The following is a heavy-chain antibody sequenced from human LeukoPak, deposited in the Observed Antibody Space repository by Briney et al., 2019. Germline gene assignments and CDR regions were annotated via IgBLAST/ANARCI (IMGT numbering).Heavy chain of an antibody. D-gene: IGHD3-22*01. V-gene: IGHV3-33*01. CDR2: VWFDGSKK. J-gene: IGHJ4*02. CDR3: ARGDSSGVPDY. CDR1: GFTFSSYG. Sequence: PGGSLRLSCAASGFTFSSYGMHWVRQAPGKGLEWVAGVWFDGSKKSYADSVKGRFTISRDSSKNTLSLQMNSLRSEDTAVYYCARGDSSGVPDYWGQGTLVTVSS.